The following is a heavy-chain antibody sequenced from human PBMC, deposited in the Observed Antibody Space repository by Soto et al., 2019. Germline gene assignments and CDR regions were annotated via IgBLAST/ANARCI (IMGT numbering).Heavy chain of an antibody. CDR2: IIPIFGTA. J-gene: IGHJ6*02. D-gene: IGHD2-2*01. CDR3: ARGWASVVQAAIVGYYYGMDV. CDR1: GGTFSSYA. V-gene: IGHV1-69*01. Sequence: QVQLVQSGAEVKKPGSSVKVSCKASGGTFSSYAISWVRQAPGQGLEWVGGIIPIFGTANYAQKFQGRVTITADESTSTASMELSSLRSEDTAVYYCARGWASVVQAAIVGYYYGMDVWGQGTTVTVSS.